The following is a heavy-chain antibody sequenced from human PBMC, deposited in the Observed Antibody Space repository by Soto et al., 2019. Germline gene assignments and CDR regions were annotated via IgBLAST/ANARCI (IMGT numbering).Heavy chain of an antibody. D-gene: IGHD3-22*01. Sequence: EVQLLESGGGLVQPGGSLRLSCAASGFTFSSYAMSWVRQAPGKGLEWVSAISGSGSSTYYADSVKGRFTISRDNSKNTLYLQMNSLRAEDTAVNYCAKTSITMIEVAMMGAFDIGGQETKVTVSS. V-gene: IGHV3-23*01. CDR1: GFTFSSYA. J-gene: IGHJ3*02. CDR2: ISGSGSST. CDR3: AKTSITMIEVAMMGAFDI.